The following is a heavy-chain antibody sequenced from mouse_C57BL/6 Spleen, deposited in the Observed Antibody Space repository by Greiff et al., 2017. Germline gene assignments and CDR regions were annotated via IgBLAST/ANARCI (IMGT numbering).Heavy chain of an antibody. D-gene: IGHD2-1*01. J-gene: IGHJ2*01. CDR1: GYTFTDYY. CDR2: INPNNGGT. CDR3: ARDGNYFDY. Sequence: VQLQQSGAELVKPGASVKISCKASGYTFTDYYMNWVKQSHGKSLEWIGDINPNNGGTSYNQKFKGKATLTVDKSSSTAYMELRSLTSEDSAVYYCARDGNYFDYWGQGTTLTVSS. V-gene: IGHV1-26*01.